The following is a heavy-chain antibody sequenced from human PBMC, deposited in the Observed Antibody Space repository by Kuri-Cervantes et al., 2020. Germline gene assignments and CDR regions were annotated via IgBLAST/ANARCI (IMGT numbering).Heavy chain of an antibody. Sequence: GGSLRLSCAASGFTFDDYAMHWVRQARGKGLEWVSGISWNSGSIGYADSVKGRFTISRDNAKKSLYLQMNSLRAEDTALYYCAKVAMTGPYFYYYYMDVWGKGTTVTVSS. D-gene: IGHD2-21*02. CDR3: AKVAMTGPYFYYYYMDV. CDR1: GFTFDDYA. CDR2: ISWNSGSI. V-gene: IGHV3-9*01. J-gene: IGHJ6*03.